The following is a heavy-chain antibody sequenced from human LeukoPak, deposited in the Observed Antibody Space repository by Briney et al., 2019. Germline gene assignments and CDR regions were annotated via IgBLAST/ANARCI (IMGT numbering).Heavy chain of an antibody. CDR2: IIPILGMA. CDR1: GGTFSSYA. Sequence: ASVKVSCKASGGTFSSYAISWVRQAPGQGLEWMGRIIPILGMANYAQKFQGRVTITADKSTSTAYMELSSLRSEDTAVYYCARDKTPRQPSYYYDSSGSYDYWGQGTLVTVSS. CDR3: ARDKTPRQPSYYYDSSGSYDY. V-gene: IGHV1-69*04. D-gene: IGHD3-22*01. J-gene: IGHJ4*02.